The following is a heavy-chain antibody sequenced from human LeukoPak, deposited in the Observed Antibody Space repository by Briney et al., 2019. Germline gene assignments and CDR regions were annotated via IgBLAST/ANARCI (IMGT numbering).Heavy chain of an antibody. V-gene: IGHV4-34*01. Sequence: SETLSLTCAVYGESFSGYYWSWIRQPPGKGLEWIGEINHSGSTNYNPSLKSRVTISLDISKNQFSLKLSSVTAADTAVYYCASGNDYVWGTWGQGTLVTVSS. CDR2: INHSGST. CDR3: ASGNDYVWGT. D-gene: IGHD3-16*01. J-gene: IGHJ4*02. CDR1: GESFSGYY.